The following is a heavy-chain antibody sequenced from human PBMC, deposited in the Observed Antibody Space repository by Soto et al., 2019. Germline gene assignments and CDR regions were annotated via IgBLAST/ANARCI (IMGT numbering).Heavy chain of an antibody. CDR2: ISPAGDKT. D-gene: IGHD6-19*01. CDR3: AKLQWLEFGGNY. CDR1: GFGFSDYP. Sequence: EVHLLESGGGVVQPGGTLKISCAASGFGFSDYPMSWVRQAPGQGLEWVSGISPAGDKTYYADSVKGRFTISRDNSKTTLSLQINSLRAEDTGVYYCAKLQWLEFGGNYWGQGTLVTVSS. J-gene: IGHJ4*02. V-gene: IGHV3-23*01.